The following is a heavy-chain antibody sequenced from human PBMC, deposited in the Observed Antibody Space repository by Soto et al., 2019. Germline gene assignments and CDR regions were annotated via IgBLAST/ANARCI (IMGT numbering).Heavy chain of an antibody. D-gene: IGHD3-9*01. CDR2: ISYDGSNK. CDR1: GFTFSRYA. Sequence: GGSLRLSCAASGFTFSRYAMHWVRQAPGKGLEWVAVISYDGSNKYYADSVKGRFAISRDNSKNTLYLQMNSLRAEDTAVYYCARDQAGQHYFNAFDIWGQGTMVTVSS. CDR3: ARDQAGQHYFNAFDI. V-gene: IGHV3-30*09. J-gene: IGHJ3*02.